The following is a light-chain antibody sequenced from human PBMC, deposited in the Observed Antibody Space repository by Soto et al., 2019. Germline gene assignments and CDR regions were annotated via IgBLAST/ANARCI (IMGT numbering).Light chain of an antibody. Sequence: EIQMTQYTSSLSASGGERVTMSCQASQDISNYLNWYQQKPGKAPKLLIYDASNLETGVPSRSSGSGSGTDFTFTISSLQPEDIATYYCQQYDNLPLTFGGGTKVDIK. CDR1: QDISNY. CDR2: DAS. J-gene: IGKJ4*01. CDR3: QQYDNLPLT. V-gene: IGKV1-33*01.